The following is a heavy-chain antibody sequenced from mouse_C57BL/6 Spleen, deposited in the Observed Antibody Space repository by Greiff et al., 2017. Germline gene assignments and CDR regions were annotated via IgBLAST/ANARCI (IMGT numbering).Heavy chain of an antibody. J-gene: IGHJ4*01. CDR2: ISSGSSTI. CDR1: GFTFSDYG. CDR3: ARETTRDAMDY. D-gene: IGHD1-1*01. Sequence: EVKLVESGGGLVKPGGSLKLSCAASGFTFSDYGMHWVRQAPEKGLEWVAYISSGSSTIYYADTVKGRFTISRDNAKNTLFLQMTSLRSEDTAMYYCARETTRDAMDYGGQGTSVTVSS. V-gene: IGHV5-17*01.